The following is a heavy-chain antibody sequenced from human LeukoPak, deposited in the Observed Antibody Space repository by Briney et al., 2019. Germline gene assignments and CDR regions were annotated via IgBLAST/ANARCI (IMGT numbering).Heavy chain of an antibody. CDR1: GFTFSNYA. V-gene: IGHV3-30-3*01. J-gene: IGHJ4*02. Sequence: PGGSLRLSCAASGFTFSNYAMHWVRQAPGKGLEWVAVISYDGSNRYYADSVKGRFTISRDNSKNTLYLQMNSLRPEDTAVYYCARDIRSHSNYWGQGTLVTVSS. D-gene: IGHD2-21*01. CDR3: ARDIRSHSNY. CDR2: ISYDGSNR.